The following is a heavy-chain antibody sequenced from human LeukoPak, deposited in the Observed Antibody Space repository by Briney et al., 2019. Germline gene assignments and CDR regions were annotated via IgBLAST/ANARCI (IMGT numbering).Heavy chain of an antibody. Sequence: SETLSLTCTVSGGSISSNSYYWGWIRQPPGKGLEWIGYIYYSGSTNYNPSLKSRVTISVDTSKNQFSLKLSSVTAADTAVYYCARVRHYYDSSGYYSDAFGIWGQGTMVTVSS. J-gene: IGHJ3*02. D-gene: IGHD3-22*01. CDR3: ARVRHYYDSSGYYSDAFGI. V-gene: IGHV4-61*05. CDR1: GGSISSNSYY. CDR2: IYYSGST.